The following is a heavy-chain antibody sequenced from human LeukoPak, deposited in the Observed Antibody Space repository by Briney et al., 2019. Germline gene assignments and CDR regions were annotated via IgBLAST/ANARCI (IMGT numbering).Heavy chain of an antibody. CDR3: AREVQYSSSSSDSDY. CDR1: GGSISSGGYY. Sequence: PSQTLSLTCTVSGGSISSGGYYWSWIRQPPGKGLEWIGYIYHSGSTYYNPSLKSRVTISVDRSKNQFSLKLSSVTAADTAVYYCAREVQYSSSSSDSDYWGQGTLVTVSS. V-gene: IGHV4-30-2*01. J-gene: IGHJ4*02. D-gene: IGHD6-6*01. CDR2: IYHSGST.